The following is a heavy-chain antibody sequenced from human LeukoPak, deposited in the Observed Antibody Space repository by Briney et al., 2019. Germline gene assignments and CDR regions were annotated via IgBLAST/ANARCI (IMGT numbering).Heavy chain of an antibody. CDR2: IYYSGST. CDR3: MYRAAIGDAFDI. J-gene: IGHJ3*02. D-gene: IGHD2-2*02. CDR1: GGSISSGDYY. V-gene: IGHV4-30-4*08. Sequence: PSETLSLTCTVSGGSISSGDYYWSWIRQPPGKGLEWIGYIYYSGSTYYNPSLKSRVTISVDTSKNQFSLKLSSVTAADTAVYYCMYRAAIGDAFDIWGQGTMVTVSS.